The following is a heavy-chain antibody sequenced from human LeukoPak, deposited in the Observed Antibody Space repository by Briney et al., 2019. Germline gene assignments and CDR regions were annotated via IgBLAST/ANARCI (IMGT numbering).Heavy chain of an antibody. CDR2: IKSKTDGGTT. D-gene: IGHD4-17*01. CDR1: GFTFSNAW. Sequence: GGALRLSCAASGFTFSNAWMSWVRQAPGKGLEWVGRIKSKTDGGTTDYAAPVKGRFTISRDDSKNTLNLQMNSLKTEDTAVYYCTTGPTYGDYVFDPWGQGTLVTVSA. CDR3: TTGPTYGDYVFDP. V-gene: IGHV3-15*01. J-gene: IGHJ5*02.